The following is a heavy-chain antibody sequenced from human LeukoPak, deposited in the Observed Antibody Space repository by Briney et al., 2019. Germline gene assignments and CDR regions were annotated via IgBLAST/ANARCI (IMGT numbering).Heavy chain of an antibody. CDR3: ARDGTVTAGPFDP. CDR1: GITFSSFG. V-gene: IGHV3-33*01. Sequence: GGSLRLSCAAPGITFSSFGMHWLRQAPGKGLEWVAFIWYDGSNKYYADSVKGRFTISRDNSKNTLYLQMNSLGAEDTAVYYCARDGTVTAGPFDPWGRGTLVTVSS. CDR2: IWYDGSNK. D-gene: IGHD4-11*01. J-gene: IGHJ5*02.